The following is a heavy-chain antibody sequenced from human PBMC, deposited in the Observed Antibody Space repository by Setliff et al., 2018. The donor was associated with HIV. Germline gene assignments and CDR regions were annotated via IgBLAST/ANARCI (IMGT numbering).Heavy chain of an antibody. Sequence: PSETLSLTCTVSGGTISSGGYYWSWIRQHPGKGLEWIGFIYHRGNTHYNSSLKSRLTISVDTSKNQFSLKLTSMTAADTAVYYCARVALAGMSARPFYFDYWGQGALVTVSS. CDR3: ARVALAGMSARPFYFDY. CDR2: IYHRGNT. V-gene: IGHV4-31*03. J-gene: IGHJ4*02. D-gene: IGHD6-6*01. CDR1: GGTISSGGYY.